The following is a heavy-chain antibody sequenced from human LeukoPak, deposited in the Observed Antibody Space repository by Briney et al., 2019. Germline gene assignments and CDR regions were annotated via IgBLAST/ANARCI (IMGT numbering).Heavy chain of an antibody. CDR2: IGGTGTSI. CDR3: AREVAEGFDY. CDR1: GCTFSTYS. V-gene: IGHV3-21*01. Sequence: GGSLRLSCAASGCTFSTYSMNWVRQAPGKGLEWVSSIGGTGTSIYYADSVKGRFTISRDNPKNSLYLQMNSLRAEDTAVYYCAREVAEGFDYWGQGTLVTVSS. J-gene: IGHJ4*02.